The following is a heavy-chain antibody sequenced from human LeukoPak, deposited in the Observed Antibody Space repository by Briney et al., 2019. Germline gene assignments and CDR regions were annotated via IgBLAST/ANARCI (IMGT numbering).Heavy chain of an antibody. CDR3: ARGCSGGSCYPSSRYYYYYYMDV. V-gene: IGHV4-59*01. D-gene: IGHD2-15*01. CDR2: IYYSGST. Sequence: PSETLSLTXTVSGGSISSYYWSWIRQPPGKGLEWIGYIYYSGSTDYNPSLKSRVTISVDTSKNQFSLKLSSVTAADTAVYYCARGCSGGSCYPSSRYYYYYYMDVWGKGTTVTVSS. J-gene: IGHJ6*03. CDR1: GGSISSYY.